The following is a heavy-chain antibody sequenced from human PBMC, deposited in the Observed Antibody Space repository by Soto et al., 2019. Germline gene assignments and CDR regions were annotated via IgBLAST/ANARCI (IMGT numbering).Heavy chain of an antibody. CDR3: ASPYTDYHDSSGYPY. D-gene: IGHD3-22*01. CDR2: IYYSGST. J-gene: IGHJ4*02. CDR1: GGSISSSSYY. Sequence: SETLSLTCTVSGGSISSSSYYWGWIRQPPGKGLEWIGSIYYSGSTYYNPSLTSRVTISVATSKNQFSLKLSPVTAAHTAVYYCASPYTDYHDSSGYPYWGQGTLVTVSS. V-gene: IGHV4-39*01.